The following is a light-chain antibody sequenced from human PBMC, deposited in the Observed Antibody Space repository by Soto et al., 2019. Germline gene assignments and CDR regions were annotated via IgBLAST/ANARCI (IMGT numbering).Light chain of an antibody. Sequence: QSALTQPASVSGSPGQSITISCTGARTDVDGHDYVSWYQQHPGQAPKLMIFDVHNRPSGVSNRFSGSKSGDTASLTISGLQAEDDGDYYCSSYTASAPFYVFGTGTKVTVL. CDR3: SSYTASAPFYV. J-gene: IGLJ1*01. CDR1: RTDVDGHDY. V-gene: IGLV2-14*03. CDR2: DVH.